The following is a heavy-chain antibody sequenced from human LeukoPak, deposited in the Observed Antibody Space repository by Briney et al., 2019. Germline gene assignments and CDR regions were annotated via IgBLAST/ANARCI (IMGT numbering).Heavy chain of an antibody. CDR1: GYTLTQLS. Sequence: ASVKVSCKVSGYTLTQLSMHWVRQAPGKGLEWMGGFDPEDGETIYAQKFQGRVTMTEDTSTDTAYMELSSLRSEDTAVYYCATSRTAMVSGSQYYFDYWGQGTLVTVSS. CDR2: FDPEDGET. D-gene: IGHD5-18*01. J-gene: IGHJ4*02. CDR3: ATSRTAMVSGSQYYFDY. V-gene: IGHV1-24*01.